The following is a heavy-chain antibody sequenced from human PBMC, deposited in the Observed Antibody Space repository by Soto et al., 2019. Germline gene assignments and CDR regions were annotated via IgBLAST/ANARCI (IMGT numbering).Heavy chain of an antibody. CDR1: GFTFSNAW. CDR3: TTDLQRSWGSDVFDI. D-gene: IGHD7-27*01. V-gene: IGHV3-15*01. Sequence: GGSLRLSCAASGFTFSNAWMSWVRQAPGKGLEWVGRIKSKTDGGRTDYDAPVKGRFNISRDDSKNTLYLQMNSLKTEDTAVYYYTTDLQRSWGSDVFDIWGQGTVVTVSS. J-gene: IGHJ3*02. CDR2: IKSKTDGGRT.